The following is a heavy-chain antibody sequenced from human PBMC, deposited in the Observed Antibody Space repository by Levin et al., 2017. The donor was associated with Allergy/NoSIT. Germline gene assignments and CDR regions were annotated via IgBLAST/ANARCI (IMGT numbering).Heavy chain of an antibody. CDR1: GFIISEKS. J-gene: IGHJ3*01. CDR2: VHNGGGT. Sequence: PGESLKISCEASGFIISEKSMNWVRQAPGKGLEWVSVVHNGGGTDYADSVKGRFTISRDHSKNTFHLQMNSLRVEDTAVYYCARGNYYQLAILDLWGQGTMVTVSS. CDR3: ARGNYYQLAILDL. V-gene: IGHV3-53*01. D-gene: IGHD3-22*01.